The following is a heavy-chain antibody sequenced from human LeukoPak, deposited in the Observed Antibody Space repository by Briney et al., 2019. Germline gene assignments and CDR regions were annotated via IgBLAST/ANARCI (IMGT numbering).Heavy chain of an antibody. Sequence: VASVKVSCKASGYTFTSYAMHWVRQAPGQRLEWMGWINAGNGNTKYSQKFQGRVTITRDTSASTAYMELSGLRSEDTAVYYCARDKYNWNDEDYYYGMDVWGKGTTVTVSS. CDR2: INAGNGNT. CDR1: GYTFTSYA. J-gene: IGHJ6*04. CDR3: ARDKYNWNDEDYYYGMDV. V-gene: IGHV1-3*01. D-gene: IGHD1-1*01.